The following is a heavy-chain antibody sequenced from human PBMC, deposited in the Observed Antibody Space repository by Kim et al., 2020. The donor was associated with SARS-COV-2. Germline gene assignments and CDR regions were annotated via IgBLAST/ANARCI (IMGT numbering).Heavy chain of an antibody. J-gene: IGHJ3*02. CDR2: IKEDGSEK. Sequence: IKEDGSEKYYVDSLKGRFTISRDDPKKSLYLKMNSLRAEDTGVYYCARAAIWGHGTLVTVSS. V-gene: IGHV3-7*01. CDR3: ARAAI.